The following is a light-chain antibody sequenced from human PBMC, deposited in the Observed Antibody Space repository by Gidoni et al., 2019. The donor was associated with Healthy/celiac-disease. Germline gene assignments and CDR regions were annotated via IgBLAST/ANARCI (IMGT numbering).Light chain of an antibody. J-gene: IGKJ3*01. V-gene: IGKV3-20*01. CDR1: QSVSSSY. Sequence: EIVLTQSPGTLSLSPGERATLSCRASQSVSSSYLAWYQQKPGQAPRLPIYGASSRATGIPDRFSGSGSGTDFTLTISRLEPEDFAVYYCQQYGSSPRGFTFGPGTKVDIK. CDR3: QQYGSSPRGFT. CDR2: GAS.